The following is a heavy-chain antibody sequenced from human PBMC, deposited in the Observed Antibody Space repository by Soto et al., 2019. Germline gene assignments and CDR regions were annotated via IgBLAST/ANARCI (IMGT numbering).Heavy chain of an antibody. CDR3: AHRGPTVEFDY. CDR2: IYWDDDK. D-gene: IGHD4-4*01. V-gene: IGHV2-5*02. Sequence: SGPTLVNPTQTLTLTCTFSGFSLSTSGVGVGWIRQPPGKALEWLALIYWDDDKRYSPSLKSRLTITKDTSKNQVVLTMTNMDPVDTATYYCAHRGPTVEFDYWGQGTRVTVSS. CDR1: GFSLSTSGVG. J-gene: IGHJ4*02.